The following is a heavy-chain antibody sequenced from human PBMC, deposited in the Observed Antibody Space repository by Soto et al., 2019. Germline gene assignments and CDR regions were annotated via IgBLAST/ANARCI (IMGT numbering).Heavy chain of an antibody. V-gene: IGHV5-10-1*01. CDR1: GYSFTSYW. Sequence: GESLKISCKGSGYSFTSYWMSWVRQMPGKGLEWMGRIDPSDSYTNYSPSFQGHVTISADKSISTAYLQWSSLKASDTAMYYCARLGYCSGGSCYDAFDIWGQGTMVTVSS. CDR2: IDPSDSYT. CDR3: ARLGYCSGGSCYDAFDI. D-gene: IGHD2-15*01. J-gene: IGHJ3*02.